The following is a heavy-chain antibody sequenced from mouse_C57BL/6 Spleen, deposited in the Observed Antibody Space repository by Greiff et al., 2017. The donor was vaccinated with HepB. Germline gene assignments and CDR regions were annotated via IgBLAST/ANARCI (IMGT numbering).Heavy chain of an antibody. CDR1: GYTFTSYT. J-gene: IGHJ3*01. Sequence: VKLLESGAELARPGASVKMSCKASGYTFTSYTMHWVKQRPGQGLEWIGYINPSSGYTKYNQKFKDKATLTADKSSSTAYMQLSSLTSEDSAVYYCAREYYEGFAYWGQGTLVTVSA. CDR2: INPSSGYT. CDR3: AREYYEGFAY. D-gene: IGHD1-1*01. V-gene: IGHV1-4*01.